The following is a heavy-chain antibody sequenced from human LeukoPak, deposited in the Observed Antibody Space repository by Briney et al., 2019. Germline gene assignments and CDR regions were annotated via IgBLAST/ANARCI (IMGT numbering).Heavy chain of an antibody. D-gene: IGHD2-2*01. CDR2: IYYSGST. V-gene: IGHV4-59*01. CDR1: GGSIGSYY. Sequence: PSETLSLTCTVSGGSIGSYYWSWIRQPPGKGLEWIGYIYYSGSTNYNPSLKSRVTTSVDTSKNQFSLKLSSVTAADTAVYYCARMGLILPAEFDYWGQGTLVTVSS. CDR3: ARMGLILPAEFDY. J-gene: IGHJ4*02.